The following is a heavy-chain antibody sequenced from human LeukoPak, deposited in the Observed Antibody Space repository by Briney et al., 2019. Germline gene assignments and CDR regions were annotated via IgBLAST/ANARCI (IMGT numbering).Heavy chain of an antibody. Sequence: GGSLRLSCAASGFTFSSYWMSWVRQAPGKGLEWVANIKQDGSEKYYVDSVKGRFTISRDNAKNSLYLQMNSLRAEDTAVYYCARDQLGVCGGDCYSAFGAFDIWGQGTMVTVSS. CDR2: IKQDGSEK. CDR3: ARDQLGVCGGDCYSAFGAFDI. J-gene: IGHJ3*02. CDR1: GFTFSSYW. V-gene: IGHV3-7*01. D-gene: IGHD2-21*02.